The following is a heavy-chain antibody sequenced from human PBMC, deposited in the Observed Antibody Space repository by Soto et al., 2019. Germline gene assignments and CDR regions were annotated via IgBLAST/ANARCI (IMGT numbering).Heavy chain of an antibody. Sequence: QPGGSLRLSCAASGFTFSNYAMNWVRQAPGKGLEWVAVISYDGSNKYYADSVKGRFTISRDNSKNTLYLQMNSLRAEDTAVYYCARETDTARITIFGVVAFYYYYGMDVWGQGTTVTVS. V-gene: IGHV3-30-3*01. CDR1: GFTFSNYA. D-gene: IGHD3-3*01. J-gene: IGHJ6*02. CDR3: ARETDTARITIFGVVAFYYYYGMDV. CDR2: ISYDGSNK.